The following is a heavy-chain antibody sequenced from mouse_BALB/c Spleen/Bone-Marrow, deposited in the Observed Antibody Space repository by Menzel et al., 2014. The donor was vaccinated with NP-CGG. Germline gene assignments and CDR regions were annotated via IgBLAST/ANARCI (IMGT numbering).Heavy chain of an antibody. CDR1: GYTFTDYA. CDR2: ISTYYGDA. CDR3: ARRADSSGYVDAMDY. Sequence: QVQLQQSGAELVRPGVSVKISCKGSGYTFTDYAMHWVKQSHAKSLEWIGVISTYYGDASYNRKFKGKATMTVDKSSSTAYMELARLTSEDSAIYYCARRADSSGYVDAMDYWGQGTSVTVSS. J-gene: IGHJ4*01. V-gene: IGHV1S137*01. D-gene: IGHD3-2*01.